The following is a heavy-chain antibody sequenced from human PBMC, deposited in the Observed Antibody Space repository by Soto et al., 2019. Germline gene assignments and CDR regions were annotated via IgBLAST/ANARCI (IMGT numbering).Heavy chain of an antibody. J-gene: IGHJ4*02. CDR1: GFTFTGSV. CDR3: SCSAGGNDS. V-gene: IGHV3-73*01. CDR2: IRTKANSYAT. Sequence: EVQLVESGGGLVQPGGSLKLSCAASGFTFTGSVMHWVRQAPGKGLEWVGRIRTKANSYATVYSASVQGRFTISRDDSKNTAYLQMNSLKSEDTAVYYCSCSAGGNDSWGQGTLVTVCS. D-gene: IGHD2-15*01.